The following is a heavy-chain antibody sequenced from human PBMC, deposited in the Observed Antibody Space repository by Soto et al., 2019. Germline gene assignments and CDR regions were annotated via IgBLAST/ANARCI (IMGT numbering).Heavy chain of an antibody. CDR2: ISAYNGNT. CDR1: GYTFTSYG. CDR3: ARISYGDYEFDY. Sequence: ASVKVSCKASGYTFTSYGIRWVRQAPGQGLEWMGWISAYNGNTNYAQKLQGRVTMTTDTSTSTAYMELRSLRSDDTAVYYCARISYGDYEFDYWGQGTLVTVSS. V-gene: IGHV1-18*01. J-gene: IGHJ4*02. D-gene: IGHD4-17*01.